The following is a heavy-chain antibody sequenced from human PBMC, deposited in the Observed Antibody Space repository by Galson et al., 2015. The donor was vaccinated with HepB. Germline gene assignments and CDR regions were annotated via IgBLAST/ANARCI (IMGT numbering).Heavy chain of an antibody. CDR2: TYYRSKWYN. CDR1: GDSVSSHSAA. Sequence: CAISGDSVSSHSAAWNWIRQSPSRGLEWLGRTYYRSKWYNDYAVSVNSRITINPDTSKNQFSLQLNSVTPEDTAVYYCARTRYSSSWREFDYWGQGTLVTVSS. J-gene: IGHJ4*02. CDR3: ARTRYSSSWREFDY. D-gene: IGHD6-13*01. V-gene: IGHV6-1*01.